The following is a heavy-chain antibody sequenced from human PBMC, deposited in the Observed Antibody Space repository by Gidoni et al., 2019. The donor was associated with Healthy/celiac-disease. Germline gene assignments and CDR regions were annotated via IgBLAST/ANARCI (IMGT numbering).Heavy chain of an antibody. Sequence: QVQLQESGPGLVKPSETLSLTCTVPGGSIRSYYWSWIRQPPGKGLEWIGYIYYSGSTNYNPSLKSRVTISVDTSKNQFSLKLSSVTAADTAVYYCARLSLRIAARYYYYGMDVWGQGTTVTVSS. CDR3: ARLSLRIAARYYYYGMDV. CDR1: GGSIRSYY. V-gene: IGHV4-59*08. D-gene: IGHD6-6*01. CDR2: IYYSGST. J-gene: IGHJ6*02.